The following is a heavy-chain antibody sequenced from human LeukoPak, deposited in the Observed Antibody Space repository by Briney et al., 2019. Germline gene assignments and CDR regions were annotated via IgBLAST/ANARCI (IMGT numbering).Heavy chain of an antibody. CDR3: HTSPRGVPRSPRARDY. D-gene: IGHD1-1*01. V-gene: IGHV4-34*01. CDR2: INHSGST. CDR1: GGSFSGYY. J-gene: IGHJ4*02. Sequence: SETLSLTCAVYGGSFSGYYWSWIRQPPGKGLEWIGEINHSGSTNYDPSLKSRVTISVDTSKNQFSLKLSSVTAADTAVYYCHTSPRGVPRSPRARDYWGQGTLVTVSS.